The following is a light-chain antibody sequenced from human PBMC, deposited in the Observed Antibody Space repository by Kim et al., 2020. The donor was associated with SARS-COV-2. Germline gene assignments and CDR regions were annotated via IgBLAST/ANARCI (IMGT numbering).Light chain of an antibody. Sequence: GPRVTRSCSGSSSNVGRQCVKWYQQLPGTAPKVFIYNDNQRPSWVPDRFSGSRSGTSASLAIRGLQSEDEADYYCATWDVSLNGWVFGGGTQLTVL. J-gene: IGLJ3*02. CDR1: SSNVGRQC. V-gene: IGLV1-44*01. CDR2: NDN. CDR3: ATWDVSLNGWV.